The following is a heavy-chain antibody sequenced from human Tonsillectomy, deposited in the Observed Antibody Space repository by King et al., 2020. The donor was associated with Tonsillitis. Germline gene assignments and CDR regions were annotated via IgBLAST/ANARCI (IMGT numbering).Heavy chain of an antibody. J-gene: IGHJ6*02. Sequence: QLVQSGAEVQKPGSSVKVYCKASGDTFKDFAITWVRQAPGQGLEWMGGIIPNIDTTKYARKFQGRVTLTADESTSTAYLEMRSLRSEDTAVYYCARGWEQWLLPFYGMDVWGQGTTVTVSS. D-gene: IGHD6-19*01. CDR2: IIPNIDTT. V-gene: IGHV1-69*01. CDR3: ARGWEQWLLPFYGMDV. CDR1: GDTFKDFA.